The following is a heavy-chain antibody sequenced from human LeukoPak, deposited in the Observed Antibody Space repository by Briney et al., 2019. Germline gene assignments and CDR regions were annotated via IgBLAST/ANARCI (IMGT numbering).Heavy chain of an antibody. J-gene: IGHJ3*02. CDR3: ARDALNCGGDCYSPHDAFDI. D-gene: IGHD2-21*02. V-gene: IGHV3-53*01. CDR2: IYSGGST. CDR1: GFTFSSYA. Sequence: GGSLRLSCAASGFTFSSYAMSWVRQAPGKGLEWVSVIYSGGSTYYADSVKGRFTISRDNSKNTLYLQMNSLRAEDTAVYYCARDALNCGGDCYSPHDAFDIWGQGTMVTVSS.